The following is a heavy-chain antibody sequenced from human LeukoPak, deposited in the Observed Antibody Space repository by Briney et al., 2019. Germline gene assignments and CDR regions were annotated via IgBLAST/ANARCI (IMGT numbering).Heavy chain of an antibody. Sequence: GGSLRLSCAASGFTFSSYWMSWVRQAPGKGLEWVANIKQAGTEKYYVDSVKGRFTISRDNAKNSLFLQMNSLRAEDTAVYFCARGQYFSTTYYFDYWGQGTLVTVSS. CDR1: GFTFSSYW. V-gene: IGHV3-7*03. CDR2: IKQAGTEK. CDR3: ARGQYFSTTYYFDY. D-gene: IGHD2/OR15-2a*01. J-gene: IGHJ4*02.